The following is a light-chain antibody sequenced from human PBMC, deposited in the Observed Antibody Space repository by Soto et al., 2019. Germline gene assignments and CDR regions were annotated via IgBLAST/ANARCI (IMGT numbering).Light chain of an antibody. Sequence: DIQMTQSPSSLSASVGDRVTITCRTSQSVSSYLNWYQQKPGKAPNLLVFAASSLQSGVPSRFSGSGSGTDFTLTVNSQQPEDFATYYCQQSYTYPHTFGQGTKLEI. CDR2: AAS. CDR1: QSVSSY. V-gene: IGKV1-39*01. J-gene: IGKJ2*01. CDR3: QQSYTYPHT.